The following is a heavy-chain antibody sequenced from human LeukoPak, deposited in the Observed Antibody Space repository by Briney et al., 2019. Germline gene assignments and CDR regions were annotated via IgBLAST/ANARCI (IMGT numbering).Heavy chain of an antibody. Sequence: GGSLRLSCAGSGITFSSYGMHWVRQAPGKGLEWVAFIRYDGSNKYYADSVKGRFTISRDNSKNTLYLQMNSLRAEDTAVYYCARDVARISDYWGQGALVTVSS. CDR2: IRYDGSNK. D-gene: IGHD2-15*01. J-gene: IGHJ4*02. V-gene: IGHV3-30*02. CDR1: GITFSSYG. CDR3: ARDVARISDY.